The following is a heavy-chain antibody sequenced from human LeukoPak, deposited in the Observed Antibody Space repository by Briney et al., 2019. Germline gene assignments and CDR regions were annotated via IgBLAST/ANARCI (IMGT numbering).Heavy chain of an antibody. V-gene: IGHV3-7*01. CDR3: ACYDSSGYYYDY. CDR1: VFTFCNAR. J-gene: IGHJ4*02. Sequence: VGSPRLSSAASVFTFCNARMSSVRRAPGKGVEGVANIKQDGREKYYVDSVNGRFTISRDNAKNSLYLQMNSLRAEDTAVYYCACYDSSGYYYDYWGQGTLVTVSS. CDR2: IKQDGREK. D-gene: IGHD3-22*01.